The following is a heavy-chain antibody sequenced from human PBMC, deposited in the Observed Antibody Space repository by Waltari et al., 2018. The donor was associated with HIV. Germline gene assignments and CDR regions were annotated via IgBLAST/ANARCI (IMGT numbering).Heavy chain of an antibody. Sequence: QVQLVQSGAEVKKPGASVKVSCKASGYTFTSYDINWVRQATGQGLEWMGWMNPNSGNTGYAQKFQGRVTMTRNTSISTAYMELSSLRSEDTAVYYCARALYCSSTSCGRDYYYGMDVWGQGTTVTVSS. CDR3: ARALYCSSTSCGRDYYYGMDV. J-gene: IGHJ6*02. CDR1: GYTFTSYD. D-gene: IGHD2-2*01. V-gene: IGHV1-8*01. CDR2: MNPNSGNT.